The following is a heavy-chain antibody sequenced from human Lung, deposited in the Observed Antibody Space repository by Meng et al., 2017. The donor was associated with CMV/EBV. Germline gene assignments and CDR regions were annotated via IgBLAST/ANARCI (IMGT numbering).Heavy chain of an antibody. V-gene: IGHV1-69*05. CDR3: ARTLGSTRFYFYNALDV. CDR1: GGTFSSYA. D-gene: IGHD1-7*01. J-gene: IGHJ6*02. CDR2: IIPIFGTT. Sequence: SVKVSXKASGGTFSSYAISWVRQAPGQGLEWMGGIIPIFGTTNYAQNFQGRLTITTDESTSTAYMELGSLRSEDTAVYYCARTLGSTRFYFYNALDVWGQGTTVTVSS.